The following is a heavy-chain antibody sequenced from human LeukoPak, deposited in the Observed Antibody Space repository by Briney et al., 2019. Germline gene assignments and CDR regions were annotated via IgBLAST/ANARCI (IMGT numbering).Heavy chain of an antibody. J-gene: IGHJ4*02. Sequence: SSETLSLTXTVSGGSISSYYWSWIRQPPGKGLEWIGEINHSGSTNYNPSLKSRVTISVDTSKNQFSLKLSSETAADTAVYYCARDPYGDYVFDYWGQGTLVTVSS. CDR3: ARDPYGDYVFDY. D-gene: IGHD4-17*01. CDR1: GGSISSYY. CDR2: INHSGST. V-gene: IGHV4-34*01.